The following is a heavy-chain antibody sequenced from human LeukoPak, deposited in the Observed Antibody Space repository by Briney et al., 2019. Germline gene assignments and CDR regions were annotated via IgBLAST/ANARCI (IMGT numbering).Heavy chain of an antibody. CDR3: ARQYYYDSSGYYVGGAFDI. CDR1: GGTFRTYA. D-gene: IGHD3-22*01. V-gene: IGHV1-69*11. J-gene: IGHJ3*02. CDR2: TIPMLGTA. Sequence: ASVKVSCKASGGTFRTYAITWVRQAPGQGLEWMGRTIPMLGTANYAQKFQGRVTITTDESTSTAYMELGSLRSEDTAMYYCARQYYYDSSGYYVGGAFDIWGQGTMVTVSS.